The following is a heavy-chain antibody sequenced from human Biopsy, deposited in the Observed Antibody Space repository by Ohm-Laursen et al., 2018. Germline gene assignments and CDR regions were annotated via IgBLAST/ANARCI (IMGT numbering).Heavy chain of an antibody. CDR1: NVSFSSFY. Sequence: SETLSLTCVVYNVSFSSFYWSWIRQPPGKGLEWIGEISHTGSTNYNPPLKSRVFMSVDTSRSQFSLKLSSLTAADTAIYYCARNRVDVVKVTTIGWNFDLWGRGTLVTVS. D-gene: IGHD5-12*01. J-gene: IGHJ2*01. CDR3: ARNRVDVVKVTTIGWNFDL. CDR2: ISHTGST. V-gene: IGHV4-34*01.